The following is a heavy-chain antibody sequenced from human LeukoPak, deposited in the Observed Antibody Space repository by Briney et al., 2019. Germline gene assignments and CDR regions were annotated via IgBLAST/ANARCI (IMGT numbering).Heavy chain of an antibody. D-gene: IGHD3-3*01. J-gene: IGHJ6*02. CDR1: GFTFSSYA. CDR2: ISYDGSNK. V-gene: IGHV3-30-3*01. CDR3: ARGRSGTYYDFWSGYYTGMGYGMDV. Sequence: PGGSLRLSCAASGFTFSSYAMHWVRQAPGKGLEWVAVISYDGSNKYYADSVKGRFTISRDNSKSTLYLQMNSLRAEDTAVYYCARGRSGTYYDFWSGYYTGMGYGMDVWGQGTTVTVSS.